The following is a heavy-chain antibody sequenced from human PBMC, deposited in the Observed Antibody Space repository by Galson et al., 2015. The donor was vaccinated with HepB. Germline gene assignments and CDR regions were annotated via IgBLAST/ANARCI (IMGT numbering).Heavy chain of an antibody. CDR2: IIPIFGTA. CDR1: GGTFSSYA. D-gene: IGHD3-22*01. Sequence: CKASGGTFSSYAISWVRQAPGQGLEWMGGIIPIFGTANYAQKFQGKVTITADESTSTAYMELSSLRSEDTAVYYCARAHQNYYDSSAPAYYWGQGTLVTVSS. V-gene: IGHV1-69*01. J-gene: IGHJ4*02. CDR3: ARAHQNYYDSSAPAYY.